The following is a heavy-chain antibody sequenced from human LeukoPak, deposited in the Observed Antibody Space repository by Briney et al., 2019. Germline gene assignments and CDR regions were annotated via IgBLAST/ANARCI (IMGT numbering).Heavy chain of an antibody. D-gene: IGHD2-2*01. CDR3: ARGGSPKLIVVVPAATGGYFDY. CDR1: GGSISSGVYY. Sequence: SQTLSLTCTVSGGSISSGVYYWSRIRQHPGKGLKWIGYIYYSGSTYYNPSLKSRVTISVDTSKNQFSLKLSSVTAADTAVYYCARGGSPKLIVVVPAATGGYFDYWGQGTLVTVSS. V-gene: IGHV4-31*03. CDR2: IYYSGST. J-gene: IGHJ4*02.